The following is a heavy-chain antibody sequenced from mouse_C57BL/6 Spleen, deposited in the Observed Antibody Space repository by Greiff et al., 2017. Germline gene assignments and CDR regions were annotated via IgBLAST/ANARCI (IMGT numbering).Heavy chain of an antibody. Sequence: VQLQESGAELARPGASVKMSCKASGYTFTSYTMHWVKQRPGQGLEWIGYINPCSGYTKYNQKFKDKATLTVDKSSSTAYMQLSSLTSEDSAVYYCARQGTGPAGLAYWGQGTLVTVSA. CDR1: GYTFTSYT. J-gene: IGHJ3*01. D-gene: IGHD4-1*01. CDR2: INPCSGYT. V-gene: IGHV1-4*01. CDR3: ARQGTGPAGLAY.